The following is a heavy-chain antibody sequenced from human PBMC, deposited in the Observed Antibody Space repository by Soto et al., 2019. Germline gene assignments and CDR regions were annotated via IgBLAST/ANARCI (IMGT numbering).Heavy chain of an antibody. V-gene: IGHV3-30*18. J-gene: IGHJ4*02. D-gene: IGHD5-12*01. CDR2: ISYDGSNK. CDR3: AKDMVKDGYPTGCFDY. Sequence: GGSLRLSCAASGFTFSSYGMHWVRQAPGKGLEWVAVISYDGSNKYYADSVKGRFTISRDNSKNTLYLQMNSLRAEDTAVYYCAKDMVKDGYPTGCFDYWGQGTL. CDR1: GFTFSSYG.